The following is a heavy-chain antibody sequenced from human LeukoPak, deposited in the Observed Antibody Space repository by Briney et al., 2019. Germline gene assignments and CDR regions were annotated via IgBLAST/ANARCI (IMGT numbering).Heavy chain of an antibody. CDR1: GFNFSAYG. D-gene: IGHD3-22*01. CDR2: ISFHGTNE. J-gene: IGHJ1*01. V-gene: IGHV3-30*18. CDR3: AKGRRGSSYVHYFDT. Sequence: PGKSLRLSCTASGFNFSAYGMHWVRQAPGKGLDWVAVISFHGTNEYYADSVKGRFTISRDNSNNTLYPQMNSVRAEDTAVYYCAKGRRGSSYVHYFDTWGQGTLVTVSS.